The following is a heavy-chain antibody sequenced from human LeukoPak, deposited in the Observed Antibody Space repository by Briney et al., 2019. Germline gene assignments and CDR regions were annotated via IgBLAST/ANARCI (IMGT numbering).Heavy chain of an antibody. CDR1: GFTFSSYG. J-gene: IGHJ4*02. Sequence: GGTLRLSCAASGFTFSSYGMSWVRQAPGKGLEWVSAISGSGGSTYYADSVKGRFSISRDNAKNSLYLQVNSLRAEDTAVYYCARDDKGLAGTFDYWGQGTLVTVSS. D-gene: IGHD3-16*01. CDR3: ARDDKGLAGTFDY. V-gene: IGHV3-23*01. CDR2: ISGSGGST.